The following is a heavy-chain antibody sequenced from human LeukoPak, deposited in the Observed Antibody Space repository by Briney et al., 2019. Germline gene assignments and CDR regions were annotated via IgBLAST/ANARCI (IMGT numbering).Heavy chain of an antibody. Sequence: PSETLSLTCTVSGGSISSSSYYWGWIRQPPGKGLEWIGSVSYSGSTYYNPSLKSRVSISVDTSKNQFSLKLSSVTAADTAVYYCARTGTQYYFDYWGQGALVTVSS. D-gene: IGHD1-1*01. CDR2: VSYSGST. CDR1: GGSISSSSYY. V-gene: IGHV4-39*01. CDR3: ARTGTQYYFDY. J-gene: IGHJ4*02.